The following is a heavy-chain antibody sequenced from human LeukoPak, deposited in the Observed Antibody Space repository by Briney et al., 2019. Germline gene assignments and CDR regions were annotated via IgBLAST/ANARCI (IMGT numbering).Heavy chain of an antibody. V-gene: IGHV4-59*01. D-gene: IGHD6-13*01. CDR3: ARTLAAAGLRISYYFDY. Sequence: SETLSLTCTVSGGSISSYYWSWIRQPPGKGLEWIGYIYYSGSTNYNPALKSRVTISVDTSKSQFSLKLSSVTAADTAVYYCARTLAAAGLRISYYFDYWGQGTLVTVSS. J-gene: IGHJ4*02. CDR2: IYYSGST. CDR1: GGSISSYY.